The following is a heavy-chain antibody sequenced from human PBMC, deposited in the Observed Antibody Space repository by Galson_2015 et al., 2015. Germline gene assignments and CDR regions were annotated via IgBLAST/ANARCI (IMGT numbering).Heavy chain of an antibody. V-gene: IGHV5-10-1*01. CDR3: ARPIPYCSGGSCYSRRFDP. D-gene: IGHD2-15*01. J-gene: IGHJ5*02. Sequence: QSGAEVKKPGESLRISCKGSGYSFTSYWISWVRQMPGKGLEWMGRIDPSDSYTNYSPSFQGHVTISADKSISTAYLQWSSLKASDTAMYYCARPIPYCSGGSCYSRRFDPWGQGTLVTVSS. CDR1: GYSFTSYW. CDR2: IDPSDSYT.